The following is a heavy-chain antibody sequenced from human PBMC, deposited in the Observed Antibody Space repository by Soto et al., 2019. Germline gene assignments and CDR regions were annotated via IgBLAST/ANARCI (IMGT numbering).Heavy chain of an antibody. J-gene: IGHJ6*02. CDR1: GFTFSSYA. CDR2: ISYDGSNK. Sequence: GGSLRLSCAASGFTFSSYAMHWVRQAPGKGLEWVAVISYDGSNKYYADSVKGRFTISRDNSKNTLYLQMNSLRAEDTAVYYCARDRSGGYYDSSAGYHGMDVWGQGTTVTVSS. CDR3: ARDRSGGYYDSSAGYHGMDV. D-gene: IGHD3-22*01. V-gene: IGHV3-30-3*01.